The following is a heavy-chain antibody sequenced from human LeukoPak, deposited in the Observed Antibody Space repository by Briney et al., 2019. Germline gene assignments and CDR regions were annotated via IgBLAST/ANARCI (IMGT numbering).Heavy chain of an antibody. Sequence: PGECLRLSWAASVVVFRNYVMSWVRKAPGKGREWVVSIKNDGSERYYVDSVRGRYTISRDNTKNSLFLQMSSLRAEDTAVYYCATDRGWRTSGYYLYYFEYWGQGTLVTFSS. CDR2: IKNDGSER. CDR1: VVVFRNYV. V-gene: IGHV3-7*01. J-gene: IGHJ4*02. D-gene: IGHD3-3*01. CDR3: ATDRGWRTSGYYLYYFEY.